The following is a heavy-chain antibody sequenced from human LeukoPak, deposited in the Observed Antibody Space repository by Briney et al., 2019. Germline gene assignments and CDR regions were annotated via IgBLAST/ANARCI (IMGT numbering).Heavy chain of an antibody. CDR2: LYSSGYS. CDR3: ARGGDGYNSYPFDY. D-gene: IGHD5-24*01. J-gene: IGHJ4*02. V-gene: IGHV3-66*01. Sequence: GGSLTLSCAASGFSVSSNYMSWVRQAPGKGLEWVSVLYSSGYSKYADSVKGRFSISRDTSENTLSLQMNSLRAEDTAVYYCARGGDGYNSYPFDYWGQGTLVTVSS. CDR1: GFSVSSNY.